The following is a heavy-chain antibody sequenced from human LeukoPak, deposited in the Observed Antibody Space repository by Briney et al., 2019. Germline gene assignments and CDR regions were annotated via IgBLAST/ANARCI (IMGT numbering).Heavy chain of an antibody. CDR3: ARSGIYGDYVSTNWFDP. Sequence: ASVKVSCKASGYTFTSYDINWVRQATGQGLEWMGWMNPNSGNTGYAQKFQGRVTITRNTSISTAYMELSSLRSEDTAVYYCARSGIYGDYVSTNWFDPWGQGTLVTVSS. D-gene: IGHD4-17*01. CDR2: MNPNSGNT. V-gene: IGHV1-8*03. J-gene: IGHJ5*02. CDR1: GYTFTSYD.